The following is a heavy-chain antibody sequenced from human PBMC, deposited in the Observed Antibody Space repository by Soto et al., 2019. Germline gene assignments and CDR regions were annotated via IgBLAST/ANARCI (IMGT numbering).Heavy chain of an antibody. J-gene: IGHJ6*02. V-gene: IGHV2-5*01. D-gene: IGHD2-15*01. CDR3: AHEDPTTDYAMDV. CDR1: GFSLSTTGVG. CDR2: IYWNEDK. Sequence: QITLKESGPTLVKPTQTLTLTCTFSGFSLSTTGVGVGWIRQPPGKALEWLALIYWNEDKRYRPSLKSRLTTTADSXENQVVLIMTNMDPVDTATYYCAHEDPTTDYAMDVWGQGTTVTVSS.